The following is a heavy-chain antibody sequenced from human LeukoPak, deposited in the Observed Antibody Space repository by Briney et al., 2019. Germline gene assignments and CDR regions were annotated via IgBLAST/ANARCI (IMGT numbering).Heavy chain of an antibody. Sequence: GGSLRLSCAASGFTFSSYWMSWVCQAPGKGLEWVANIKQDGSEKYYVDSVKGRFTISRDNAKNSLYLQMNSLRAEDTAVYYCARVGLRGYSYGLNAFDIWGQGTMVTVSS. CDR2: IKQDGSEK. CDR3: ARVGLRGYSYGLNAFDI. J-gene: IGHJ3*02. CDR1: GFTFSSYW. D-gene: IGHD5-18*01. V-gene: IGHV3-7*01.